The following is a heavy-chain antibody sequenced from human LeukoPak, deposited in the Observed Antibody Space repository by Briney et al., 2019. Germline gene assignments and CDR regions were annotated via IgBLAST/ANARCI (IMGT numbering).Heavy chain of an antibody. CDR1: GYTFTSYD. CDR3: ARGSIRVLGHYYYYGMDV. Sequence: ASVKVSCKASGYTFTSYDINWVRQATGQGLEWMGWMNPKSGNTGYAQKFQGRVTMTRNTSISTAYMELSSLRSEDTAVYYCARGSIRVLGHYYYYGMDVWGQGTTVTVSS. J-gene: IGHJ6*02. D-gene: IGHD2-8*02. V-gene: IGHV1-8*01. CDR2: MNPKSGNT.